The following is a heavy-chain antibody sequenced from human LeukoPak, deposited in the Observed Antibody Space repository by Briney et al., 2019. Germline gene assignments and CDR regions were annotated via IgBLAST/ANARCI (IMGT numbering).Heavy chain of an antibody. J-gene: IGHJ3*02. V-gene: IGHV1-18*01. D-gene: IGHD1-1*01. CDR2: ISAYNGNT. CDR3: ARWERLERHPDAFDI. Sequence: ASVKVSCKASGYTFTSYGISWVRQAPGQGLEWMGWISAYNGNTNYAQKLQGRVTMTTDTSTSTAYMELRSLRSDDTAVYYCARWERLERHPDAFDIWGQGTMVTVSS. CDR1: GYTFTSYG.